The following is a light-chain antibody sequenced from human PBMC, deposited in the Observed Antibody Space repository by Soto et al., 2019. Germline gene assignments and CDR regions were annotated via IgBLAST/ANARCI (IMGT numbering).Light chain of an antibody. CDR1: QIVSSSQ. J-gene: IGKJ1*01. V-gene: IGKV3-20*01. CDR2: GAS. CDR3: QQYGSSGT. Sequence: EVVLTQSPGTLSLSPGERATLACRASQIVSSSQLTWFQQKPGQAPRPLIYGASNRATGIPDRFSGSGSGTDFTLTISRLEPEDFAVYYCQQYGSSGTFGQGTKVDIK.